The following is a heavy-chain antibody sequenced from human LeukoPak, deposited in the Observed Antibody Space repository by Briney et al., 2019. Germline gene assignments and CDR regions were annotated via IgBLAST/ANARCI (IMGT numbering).Heavy chain of an antibody. CDR3: ARDAHCSGDNCYDS. Sequence: ASVKVSCKASGYTFINYGISWVRQAPGQGLEWMGGISAYNGNTNYAQKLQGRVTMTIDTSTRTAYMELRSLRSDDTAIYYCARDAHCSGDNCYDSWGQGTLVTVSS. D-gene: IGHD2-15*01. CDR1: GYTFINYG. CDR2: ISAYNGNT. J-gene: IGHJ5*01. V-gene: IGHV1-18*01.